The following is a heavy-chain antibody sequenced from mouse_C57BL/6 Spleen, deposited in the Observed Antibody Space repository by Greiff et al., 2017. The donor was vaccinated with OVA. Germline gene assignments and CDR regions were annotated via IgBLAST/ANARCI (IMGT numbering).Heavy chain of an antibody. CDR1: GYTFTDYY. Sequence: EVQLQQSGPELVKPGASVKISCKASGYTFTDYYMNWVKQSPGKSLEWIGDINPNNGGTSYNQKFKGKATLTVDKSSSTAYMELRSLTSEDSAVYYCARHDYDEGVGYWGQGTTLTVSS. J-gene: IGHJ2*01. D-gene: IGHD2-4*01. V-gene: IGHV1-26*01. CDR2: INPNNGGT. CDR3: ARHDYDEGVGY.